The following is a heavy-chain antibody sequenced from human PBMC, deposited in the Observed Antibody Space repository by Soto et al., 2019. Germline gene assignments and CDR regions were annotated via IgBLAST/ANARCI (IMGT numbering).Heavy chain of an antibody. CDR3: VTVLHY. CDR2: IKPDGSEK. D-gene: IGHD4-17*01. Sequence: MSGVRQAPGTGLEWLANIKPDGSEKYYADSVKGRFTISRDSSKNTLYLQMNSLRAEDPAVYYCVTVLHYWGQGTLVPVSS. V-gene: IGHV3-7*02. J-gene: IGHJ4*02.